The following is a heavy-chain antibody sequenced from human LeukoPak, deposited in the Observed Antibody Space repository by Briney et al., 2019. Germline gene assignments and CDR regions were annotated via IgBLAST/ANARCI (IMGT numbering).Heavy chain of an antibody. D-gene: IGHD4-17*01. CDR3: ARDPTTVTKGLDI. V-gene: IGHV4-59*11. Sequence: SETLSLTCTVSGDSFSSHYWSWDRQPPGRGLEWIGYVSYIGSTNYNPSLKSRVTISVDTSKNQFSLKLSSVTAADTAVYYCARDPTTVTKGLDIWGQGTMVTVSS. CDR1: GDSFSSHY. J-gene: IGHJ3*02. CDR2: VSYIGST.